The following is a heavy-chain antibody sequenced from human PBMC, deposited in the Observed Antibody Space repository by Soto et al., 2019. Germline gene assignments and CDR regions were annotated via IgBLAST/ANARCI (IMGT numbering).Heavy chain of an antibody. J-gene: IGHJ4*02. CDR1: GGAL. Sequence: QVQLEQSENEVKKPGSSVKVPCKVSGGALSWVRQAPGQGFEWLAGIVPTYRTIKYGQKFPDRLTITADYMSLTRLRPGDTAVYYCVSSRSVPRDMYFGSWSSLDDWGQGTLV. V-gene: IGHV1-69*01. D-gene: IGHD3-10*01. CDR3: VSSRSVPRDMYFGSWSSLDD. CDR2: IVPTYRTI.